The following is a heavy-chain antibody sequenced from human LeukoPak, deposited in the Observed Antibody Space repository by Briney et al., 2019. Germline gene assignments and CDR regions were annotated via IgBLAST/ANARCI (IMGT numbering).Heavy chain of an antibody. CDR1: GYSFTSYW. Sequence: HGESLKISCKGSGYSFTSYWIGWVRQMPGKGLGWMGIIYPGDSDTRYSPSFQGQVTISADKSISTAYLQWSSLKASDTAMYYCARHLIYGDPDFDYWGQGTLVTVSS. CDR2: IYPGDSDT. D-gene: IGHD4-17*01. J-gene: IGHJ4*02. V-gene: IGHV5-51*01. CDR3: ARHLIYGDPDFDY.